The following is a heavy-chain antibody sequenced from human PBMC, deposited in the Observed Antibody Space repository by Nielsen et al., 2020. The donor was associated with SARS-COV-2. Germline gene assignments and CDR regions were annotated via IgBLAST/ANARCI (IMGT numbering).Heavy chain of an antibody. D-gene: IGHD5-12*01. CDR3: ARESSGYDHYNYGMDV. CDR1: GDSISSGGYY. CDR2: IYFSGRT. V-gene: IGHV4-31*03. J-gene: IGHJ6*02. Sequence: SETLPLTCTVSGDSISSGGYYWSWIRHHPGKGLEWIGYIYFSGRTCYNPSLKSRVTISVDTSKNQFSLSLRSVTAADTAVYYCARESSGYDHYNYGMDVWGQGTTVTVSS.